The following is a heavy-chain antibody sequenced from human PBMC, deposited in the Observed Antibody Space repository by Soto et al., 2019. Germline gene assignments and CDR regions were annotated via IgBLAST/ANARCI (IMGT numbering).Heavy chain of an antibody. CDR1: GDSIISSDFY. CDR3: ARHSLALRKNNWFDP. V-gene: IGHV4-39*01. D-gene: IGHD3-3*02. J-gene: IGHJ5*02. Sequence: SETLSLTCTVSGDSIISSDFYWGWVRQPPGKGLEWIGSIFYLGSSYYNPSLKSRVTMSVDTSKNQFSLRLRSVTAADTALYFCARHSLALRKNNWFDPWGQGIMVTV. CDR2: IFYLGSS.